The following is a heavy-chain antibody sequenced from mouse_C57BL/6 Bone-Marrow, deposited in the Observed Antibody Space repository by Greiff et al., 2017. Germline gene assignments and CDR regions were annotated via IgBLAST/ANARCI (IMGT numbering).Heavy chain of an antibody. CDR1: GYTFTSYD. Sequence: VKLVESGPELVKPGASVKLSCKASGYTFTSYDINWVKQRPGQGLEWIGWIYPRDGSTKYNEKFKGKATLTVDTSSSAAYMELHSLTSEDSAVYFCARESLYYDCGFYAMDYWGQGTSVTVSS. D-gene: IGHD2-4*01. J-gene: IGHJ4*01. V-gene: IGHV1-85*01. CDR3: ARESLYYDCGFYAMDY. CDR2: IYPRDGST.